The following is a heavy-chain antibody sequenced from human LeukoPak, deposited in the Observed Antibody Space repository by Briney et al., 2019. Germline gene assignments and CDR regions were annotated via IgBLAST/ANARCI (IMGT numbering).Heavy chain of an antibody. CDR1: CGSISSGGYS. CDR2: IYHSGST. V-gene: IGHV4-30-2*01. Sequence: SQTLSLTCAVSCGSISSGGYSWSWIRQPPGKGLEWIGYIYHSGSTYYNPSLKSRVTISVDRSKNQFSLKLSSVTAADTAVYYCARGRNWFDPWGQGTLVTVSS. J-gene: IGHJ5*02. CDR3: ARGRNWFDP.